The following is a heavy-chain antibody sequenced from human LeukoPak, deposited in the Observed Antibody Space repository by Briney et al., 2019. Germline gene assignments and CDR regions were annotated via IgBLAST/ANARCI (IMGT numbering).Heavy chain of an antibody. Sequence: QTGGSLRLSCAASGFRFSTYGMHWVRPGPGNGLEWVAVIWCDGSNKNYADSVKGRFTISRDNSKNTVYLQMSSMRVEDTAVYYCARSWGYNWTYGWFDPWGQGTLVTVSS. CDR2: IWCDGSNK. D-gene: IGHD1-7*01. CDR1: GFRFSTYG. CDR3: ARSWGYNWTYGWFDP. J-gene: IGHJ5*02. V-gene: IGHV3-33*01.